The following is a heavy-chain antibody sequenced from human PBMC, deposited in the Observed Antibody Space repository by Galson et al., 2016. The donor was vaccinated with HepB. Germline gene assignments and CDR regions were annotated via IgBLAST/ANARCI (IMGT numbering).Heavy chain of an antibody. V-gene: IGHV3-21*01. CDR2: SHNSVIYI. CDR1: GFTLRSSR. Sequence: SLRLSCAASGFTLRSSRVHWGVHAPGNGLEWLSFSHNSVIYIHHCASAQGRFTISRDNAKNPLSLQMHSLRAEDTAVYYCARGVKSYDSSGYYGMDVWGQGTTVNVSS. D-gene: IGHD3-22*01. CDR3: ARGVKSYDSSGYYGMDV. J-gene: IGHJ6*02.